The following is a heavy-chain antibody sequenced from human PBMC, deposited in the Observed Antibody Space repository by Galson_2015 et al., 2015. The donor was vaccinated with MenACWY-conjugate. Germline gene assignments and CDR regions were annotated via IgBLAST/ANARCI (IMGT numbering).Heavy chain of an antibody. CDR2: ISSSSSYI. CDR3: ASSTYYDFWSGYLHYYGMDV. D-gene: IGHD3-3*01. J-gene: IGHJ6*02. Sequence: SLRLSCAASGFTFSSYSMNWVRQAPGKGLEWVSSISSSSSYIYYADSVKGRFTISRDNAKNSLYLQMNSLRAEDTAVYYCASSTYYDFWSGYLHYYGMDVWGQGTTVTVSS. CDR1: GFTFSSYS. V-gene: IGHV3-21*01.